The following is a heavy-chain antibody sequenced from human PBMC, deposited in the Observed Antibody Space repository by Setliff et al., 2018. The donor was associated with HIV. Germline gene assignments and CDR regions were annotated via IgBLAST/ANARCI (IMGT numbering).Heavy chain of an antibody. Sequence: WASVKVSCKASGYVFTNFAIHWVRRAPGQRLEWMGWVNCYSGTTQYSQEVQGRVTITRDTSANTAYMELRSLTYDDMAVYYCARGHTTPIAVAGTGVDLDPWGQGTLVTVSS. CDR2: VNCYSGTT. J-gene: IGHJ5*02. CDR3: ARGHTTPIAVAGTGVDLDP. V-gene: IGHV1-3*03. CDR1: GYVFTNFA. D-gene: IGHD6-19*01.